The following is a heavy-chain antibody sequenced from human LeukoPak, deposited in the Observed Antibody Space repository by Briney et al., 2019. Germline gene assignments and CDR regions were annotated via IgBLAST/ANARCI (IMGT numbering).Heavy chain of an antibody. J-gene: IGHJ3*02. V-gene: IGHV1-8*01. D-gene: IGHD3-22*01. CDR1: GYTFTSYD. Sequence: ASVKVSCKASGYTFTSYDINWVRQATGQGLEWMGWMNPNSGNTGYAQKFQGRVTMTRNTSISTAYIELSSLRSEDTAVYYCARAYDSSGYAPNDAFDIWGQGTMVTVSS. CDR2: MNPNSGNT. CDR3: ARAYDSSGYAPNDAFDI.